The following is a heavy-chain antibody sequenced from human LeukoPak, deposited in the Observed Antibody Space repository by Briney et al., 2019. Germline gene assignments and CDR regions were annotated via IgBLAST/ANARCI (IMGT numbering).Heavy chain of an antibody. CDR3: AREGHRGFRDFDY. CDR2: LSYDATIQ. J-gene: IGHJ4*02. V-gene: IGHV3-30-3*01. D-gene: IGHD3-10*01. Sequence: PGTSLRRSCAASGFAFSTYPMHWVRQTLGKGLEWVAVLSYDATIQYYADSVRDRFTISRDISKNTLYLQMNGLRPEDTAVYYCAREGHRGFRDFDYWGQGTLVTVSS. CDR1: GFAFSTYP.